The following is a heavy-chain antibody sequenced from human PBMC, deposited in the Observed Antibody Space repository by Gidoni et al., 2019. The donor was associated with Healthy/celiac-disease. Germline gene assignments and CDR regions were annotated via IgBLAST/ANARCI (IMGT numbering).Heavy chain of an antibody. V-gene: IGHV3-23*01. CDR3: ANTARDWFDP. CDR1: GFTFSSYA. D-gene: IGHD6-25*01. Sequence: EVQLLESGGGLVQPGGSLSLSCAASGFTFSSYAMSWVRQAPGKGLEWVAAISGSGGSKYYADSVKGRFNISREKSKNTMYLQMNSLRAEETAGYYCANTARDWFDPWGQGTLVTVSS. CDR2: ISGSGGSK. J-gene: IGHJ5*02.